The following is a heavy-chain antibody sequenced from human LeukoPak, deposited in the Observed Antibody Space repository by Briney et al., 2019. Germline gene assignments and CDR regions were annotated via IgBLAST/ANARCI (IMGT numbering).Heavy chain of an antibody. CDR1: IYTFSAYS. D-gene: IGHD5-24*01. J-gene: IGHJ4*02. Sequence: GGSLRLSCAPSIYTFSAYSMSCVRHAPGKGREWVSDITARSAKTSYAASETGRFLISSTNSRDLVFLTMNSLRVEETAVYSCAKDYGDGVWPFDYWGQGILVTVSS. CDR2: ITARSAKT. CDR3: AKDYGDGVWPFDY. V-gene: IGHV3-23*01.